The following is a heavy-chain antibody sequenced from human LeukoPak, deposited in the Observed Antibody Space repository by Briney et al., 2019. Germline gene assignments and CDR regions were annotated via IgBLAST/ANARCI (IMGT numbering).Heavy chain of an antibody. CDR2: IIPIFGTA. V-gene: IGHV1-69*05. D-gene: IGHD3-22*01. CDR1: GGTFSSYA. Sequence: GASVKVSCKASGGTFSSYAISWVRQAPGQGLEWMGRIIPIFGTANYAQKFQGRVTITTDESTSTAYMELSSLRSEDTAVYYCARSVYDSSGYYEGRFDYWGQGTLVTVSS. J-gene: IGHJ4*02. CDR3: ARSVYDSSGYYEGRFDY.